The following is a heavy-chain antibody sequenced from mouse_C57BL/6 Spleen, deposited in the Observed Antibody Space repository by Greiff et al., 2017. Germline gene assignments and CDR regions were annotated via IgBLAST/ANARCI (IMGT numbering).Heavy chain of an antibody. CDR3: ARAYVGYEVDY. J-gene: IGHJ2*01. D-gene: IGHD2-3*01. CDR1: GYAFSSSW. CDR2: ISPGDGDT. Sequence: VQLLQSGPDLVKPGASVKLSCTASGYAFSSSWMYWVQQRPEKGLEWIGRISPGDGDTNYNGKFKGQATLTADKSSNTAYMQLSSLTSEDSAVYFCARAYVGYEVDYWGQGTTLTVSS. V-gene: IGHV1-82*01.